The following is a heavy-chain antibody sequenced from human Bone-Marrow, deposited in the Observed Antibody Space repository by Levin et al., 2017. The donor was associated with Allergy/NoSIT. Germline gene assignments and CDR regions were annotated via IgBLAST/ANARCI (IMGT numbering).Heavy chain of an antibody. CDR1: GGSISSGGYS. V-gene: IGHV4-30-2*01. CDR3: AKSLWFGAYFDY. D-gene: IGHD3-10*01. Sequence: SCAVSGGSISSGGYSWSWIRKPPGKGLEWIGYIYHSGSTYYNPSLKSRVTISMDRSKNHFSLNLTSVTAADTAVYFCAKSLWFGAYFDYWGQGTLVTVSS. CDR2: IYHSGST. J-gene: IGHJ4*02.